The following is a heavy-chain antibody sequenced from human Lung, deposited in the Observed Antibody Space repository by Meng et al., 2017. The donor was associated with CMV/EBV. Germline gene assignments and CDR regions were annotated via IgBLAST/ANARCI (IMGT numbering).Heavy chain of an antibody. CDR3: ARGEHRIAVAGSAFDI. V-gene: IGHV3-30-3*01. CDR1: GFTFSSYA. Sequence: GESXKISCAASGFTFSSYAMHWVRQAPGKGLEWVAVISYDGSNKYYADSVKGRFTISRDNSKNTLYLQMNSLRAEDTAVYYCARGEHRIAVAGSAFDIWGQWTMVTVSS. CDR2: ISYDGSNK. D-gene: IGHD6-19*01. J-gene: IGHJ3*02.